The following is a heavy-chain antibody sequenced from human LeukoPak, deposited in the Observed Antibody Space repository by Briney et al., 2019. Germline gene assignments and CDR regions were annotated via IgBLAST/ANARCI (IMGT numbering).Heavy chain of an antibody. V-gene: IGHV3-48*04. J-gene: IGHJ6*03. CDR1: GFTFSSYS. Sequence: GGSLRLSCAASGFTFSSYSMNWVRQAPGKGLEWVSYISSSSSSIYYADSVKGRFTISRDNAKNSLYLQMNSLRAEDTAVYYCARVGVFYDIAMDVWGKGTTVTVSS. CDR2: ISSSSSSI. CDR3: ARVGVFYDIAMDV. D-gene: IGHD3-9*01.